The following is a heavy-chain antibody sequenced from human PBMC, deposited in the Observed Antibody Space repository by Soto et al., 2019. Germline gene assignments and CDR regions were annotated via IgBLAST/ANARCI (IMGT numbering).Heavy chain of an antibody. Sequence: LXLSGTGSGVTFGSYIMNWVRQAPGKGLEWISTITADGGGTFYADSVKGRFTISRDNSKNTLYLQMDNLRAEDTALYYCAKDRGGSGWPEFDPWGQGTLVTVSS. D-gene: IGHD6-19*01. CDR1: GVTFGSYI. J-gene: IGHJ5*02. CDR2: ITADGGGT. V-gene: IGHV3-23*01. CDR3: AKDRGGSGWPEFDP.